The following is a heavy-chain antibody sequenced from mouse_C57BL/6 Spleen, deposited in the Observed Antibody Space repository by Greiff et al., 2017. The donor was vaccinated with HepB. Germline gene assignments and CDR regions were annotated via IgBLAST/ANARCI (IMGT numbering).Heavy chain of an antibody. Sequence: VQLQQPGAELVKPGASVKLSCKASGYTFTSYWMHWVKQRPGRGLEWIGRIAPNSGGTKYNEKFKSKATLTVDKPSSTAYMQLSSLTSEDSAVYYCARAFYYYGSSYVDWYFDVWGTGTTVTVSS. CDR1: GYTFTSYW. J-gene: IGHJ1*03. D-gene: IGHD1-1*01. CDR3: ARAFYYYGSSYVDWYFDV. V-gene: IGHV1-72*01. CDR2: IAPNSGGT.